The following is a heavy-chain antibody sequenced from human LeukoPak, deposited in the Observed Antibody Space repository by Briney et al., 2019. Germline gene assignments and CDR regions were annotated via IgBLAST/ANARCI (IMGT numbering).Heavy chain of an antibody. D-gene: IGHD6-13*01. CDR2: INAGNGNT. Sequence: ASVKVSCKASGYTFTSYAMHWVRQAPGQRLEWMGWINAGNGNTKYPQKFQGRVTITRDTSASTAYMELSSLRSEDTAVYYCARDPGSPPDLLVNYYYYGMDVWGQGTTVTVSS. V-gene: IGHV1-3*01. CDR3: ARDPGSPPDLLVNYYYYGMDV. CDR1: GYTFTSYA. J-gene: IGHJ6*02.